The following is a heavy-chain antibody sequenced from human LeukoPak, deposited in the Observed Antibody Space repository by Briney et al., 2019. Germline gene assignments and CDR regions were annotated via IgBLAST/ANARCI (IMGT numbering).Heavy chain of an antibody. J-gene: IGHJ4*02. Sequence: GGSLRLSCAGSGFTFSSYSMNWVRQAPGQGLEWVSSISSGSTYIYYADSVKGRFTISRDNAKNSLYLQMNSLRAGDTAVYYCARAYYYDSSGYYYFFDYWGQGTLVTVSS. V-gene: IGHV3-21*01. D-gene: IGHD3-22*01. CDR2: ISSGSTYI. CDR1: GFTFSSYS. CDR3: ARAYYYDSSGYYYFFDY.